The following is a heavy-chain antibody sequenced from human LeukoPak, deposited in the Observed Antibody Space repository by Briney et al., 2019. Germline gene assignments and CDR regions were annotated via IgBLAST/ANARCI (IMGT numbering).Heavy chain of an antibody. CDR2: IIPIFGTA. J-gene: IGHJ3*02. CDR1: GGTFSSYA. CDR3: ARVGYGGGAFDI. Sequence: GASVKVSCKASGGTFSSYAISWVRQAPGQGLEWMGGIIPIFGTANYAQKFQGRVTITTDESTSPAYKELSSLRSEETARYYCARVGYGGGAFDIWGQGTMVTVSS. D-gene: IGHD6-13*01. V-gene: IGHV1-69*05.